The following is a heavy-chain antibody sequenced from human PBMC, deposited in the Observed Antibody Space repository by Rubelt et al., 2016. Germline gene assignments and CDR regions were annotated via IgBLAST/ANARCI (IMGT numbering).Heavy chain of an antibody. J-gene: IGHJ4*02. CDR2: ISYDGSNK. D-gene: IGHD2-15*01. CDR3: ARVGEVSVDCISGTCYSPYYFDY. CDR1: GFTFSSYA. V-gene: IGHV3-30*09. Sequence: VQLVESGGGVVLPGRSLRLSCAASGFTFSSYAMHWVRQAPGKGLEWVAVISYDGSNKYYADSVKGRFAISRDNSKSSLYLQMHSLRAEDTALYYCARVGEVSVDCISGTCYSPYYFDYWGQGTLVTVSS.